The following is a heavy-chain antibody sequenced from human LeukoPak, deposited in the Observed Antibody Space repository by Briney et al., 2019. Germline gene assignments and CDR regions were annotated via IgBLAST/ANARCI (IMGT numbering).Heavy chain of an antibody. CDR3: AHYGDYRFLYYFDH. V-gene: IGHV2-5*02. J-gene: IGHJ4*02. Sequence: SGPTLVNPTQTLTLTCTFSGFSLSTSGVGVGWIRQSPGKALEWLALIYWDDNKLYNPSLKGRLTITKDTSKNQVVLRMTNMDPVDTATYYCAHYGDYRFLYYFDHWGQGTLVTVSS. CDR2: IYWDDNK. D-gene: IGHD4-17*01. CDR1: GFSLSTSGVG.